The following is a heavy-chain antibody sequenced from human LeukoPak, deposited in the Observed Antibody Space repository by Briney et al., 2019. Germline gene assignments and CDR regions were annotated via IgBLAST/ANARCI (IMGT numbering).Heavy chain of an antibody. J-gene: IGHJ4*02. V-gene: IGHV4-61*05. CDR1: GGSISSSSYY. Sequence: TSETLSLTCTVSGGSISSSSYYWGWIRQPPGKRLEWIGYVYSGGSTNYNPSLKSRVTLSVDTSENQFSLKLSSVTAADTAVYYCARCDSVTALDYWGQGTLVTVSS. CDR3: ARCDSVTALDY. D-gene: IGHD5-18*01. CDR2: VYSGGST.